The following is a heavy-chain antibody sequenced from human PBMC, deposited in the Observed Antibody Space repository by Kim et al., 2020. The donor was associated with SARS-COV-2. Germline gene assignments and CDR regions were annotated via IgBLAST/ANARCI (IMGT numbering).Heavy chain of an antibody. CDR3: ARPLGDRQLAALDT. J-gene: IGHJ5*02. CDR1: GFTFSSYA. D-gene: IGHD6-6*01. CDR2: IWYDGSNK. Sequence: GGSLRLSCAASGFTFSSYAMHWVRQAPGKGLEWVSVIWYDGSNKYYADSVKGRFTISRDNSKNTLYLQMNSLRAEDTAVYYCARPLGDRQLAALDTWGQGTLVSVSS. V-gene: IGHV3-33*01.